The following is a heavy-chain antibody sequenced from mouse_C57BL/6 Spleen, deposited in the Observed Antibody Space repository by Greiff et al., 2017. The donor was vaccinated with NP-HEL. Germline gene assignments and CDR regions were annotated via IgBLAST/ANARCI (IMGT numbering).Heavy chain of an antibody. V-gene: IGHV1-69*01. CDR3: ARWGNYLFAY. D-gene: IGHD2-1*01. Sequence: QVQLQQPGAELVMPGASVKLSCKASGYTFTSYWMHWVKQRPGQGLEWIGEIDPSDSYTNYNQKFKGKSTLTVDKSSSTACMQLSSLTSEDSAVYYCARWGNYLFAYWGQGTLVTVSA. CDR1: GYTFTSYW. J-gene: IGHJ3*01. CDR2: IDPSDSYT.